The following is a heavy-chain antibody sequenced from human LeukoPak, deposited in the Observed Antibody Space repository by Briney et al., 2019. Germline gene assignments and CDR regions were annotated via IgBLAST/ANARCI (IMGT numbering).Heavy chain of an antibody. V-gene: IGHV4-34*01. J-gene: IGHJ4*02. CDR3: ARLACHGGTCHSDFDY. CDR1: GGSFSGHY. CDR2: IYQNGIT. Sequence: PSETLSLTCAVSGGSFSGHYWTWIRQSPGKGLEWLGEIYQNGITNYNPSLKSRIKISVDASKNQFSLRVSSVTAADTAVYFCARLACHGGTCHSDFDYWGQGILVTVSS. D-gene: IGHD2-15*01.